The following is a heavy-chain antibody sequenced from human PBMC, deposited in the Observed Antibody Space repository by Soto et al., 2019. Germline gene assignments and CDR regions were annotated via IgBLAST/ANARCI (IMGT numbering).Heavy chain of an antibody. Sequence: QVQLVQSGAEVKKPGASVKVSCKASGYTFTTYGISWVRQAPGQGLEWMGWINGYNGNTNYAQKLQGRVTMTTDTSTSTGYMERGSLTSDDTSVYDCARDPVAGTYGDYWGQGTLVTVSS. CDR1: GYTFTTYG. CDR3: ARDPVAGTYGDY. D-gene: IGHD6-19*01. V-gene: IGHV1-18*01. CDR2: INGYNGNT. J-gene: IGHJ4*02.